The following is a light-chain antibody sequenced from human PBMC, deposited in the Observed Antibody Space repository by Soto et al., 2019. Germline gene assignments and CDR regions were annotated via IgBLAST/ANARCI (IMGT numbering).Light chain of an antibody. V-gene: IGKV3-11*01. Sequence: EIVLTQSPATRSLSRGETATLSCRASQSVSSYLAWYQQKPGQAPRLLIYDASNRATGIPARFSGSGSGTDFTLPISSLEPEDFAVYYCQQRSNWPPTFGPGTKVDIK. CDR1: QSVSSY. CDR3: QQRSNWPPT. CDR2: DAS. J-gene: IGKJ3*01.